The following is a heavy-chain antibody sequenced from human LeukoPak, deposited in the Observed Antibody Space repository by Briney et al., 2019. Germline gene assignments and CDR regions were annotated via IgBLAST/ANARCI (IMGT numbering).Heavy chain of an antibody. CDR3: AKGSSPPTYCSGGSCPS. CDR1: GFTFSSYA. Sequence: GGSLRLSCAASGFTFSSYAMSWVRQAPGKGLEWVSAISGSGGSTYHADSVKGRFTISRDNSKNTLYLQMNSLRAEDTAVYYCAKGSSPPTYCSGGSCPSGGQGTLVTVSS. V-gene: IGHV3-23*01. CDR2: ISGSGGST. D-gene: IGHD2-15*01. J-gene: IGHJ4*02.